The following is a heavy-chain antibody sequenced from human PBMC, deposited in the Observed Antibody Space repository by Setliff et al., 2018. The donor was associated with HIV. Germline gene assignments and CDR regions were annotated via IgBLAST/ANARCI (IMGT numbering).Heavy chain of an antibody. CDR2: IYTTGVT. CDR1: GASMSSGRFS. CDR3: AREDALTQQFDS. D-gene: IGHD6-13*01. Sequence: PSETLSLTCSVSGASMSSGRFSYNWIRQPAGKGLQWIGHIYTTGVTDYNPSLKSRVTISIDTSKNQFSLKLTSVTAADTAVYSGAREDALTQQFDSWGQGTLVTVSS. J-gene: IGHJ4*02. V-gene: IGHV4-61*09.